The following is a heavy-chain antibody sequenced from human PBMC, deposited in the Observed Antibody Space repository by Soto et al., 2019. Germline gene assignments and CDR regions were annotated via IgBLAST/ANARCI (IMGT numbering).Heavy chain of an antibody. CDR1: GFSLSTSGVG. D-gene: IGHD3-10*01. Sequence: SGPTLVNPTQTLTLTCTFSGFSLSTSGVGVGWIRQPPGKALEWLALIYWDDDKRYSPSLKSRLTITKDTSKNQVVLTMTNMDPVDTATYYCARLQYYYGSGRSYWYFDLWGRGTLVTVSS. V-gene: IGHV2-5*02. J-gene: IGHJ2*01. CDR2: IYWDDDK. CDR3: ARLQYYYGSGRSYWYFDL.